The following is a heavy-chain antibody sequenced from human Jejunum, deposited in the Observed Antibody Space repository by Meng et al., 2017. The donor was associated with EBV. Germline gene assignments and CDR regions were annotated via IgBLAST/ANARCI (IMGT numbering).Heavy chain of an antibody. CDR1: CPSISSSPW. D-gene: IGHD5-12*01. CDR3: ATSMSGYSYGYS. V-gene: IGHV4-4*02. Sequence: GQGQESGPGLVQPSVPLSLTFAVSCPSISSSPWWSWVRQAPGEGLEWIGEIYYTGRTNYNPSLKSRVSMSIDKSKNQFSLNLNSVTVADTAVYYCATSMSGYSYGYSWGQGTLVTVSS. CDR2: IYYTGRT. J-gene: IGHJ5*02.